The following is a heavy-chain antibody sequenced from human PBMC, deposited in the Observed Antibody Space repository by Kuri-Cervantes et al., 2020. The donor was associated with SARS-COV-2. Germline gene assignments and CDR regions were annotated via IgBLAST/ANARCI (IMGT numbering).Heavy chain of an antibody. J-gene: IGHJ4*02. D-gene: IGHD3-3*01. V-gene: IGHV3-7*01. Sequence: GGSLRLSCAASGFTFSSYWMSWVRQAPGKGLEWVANIKQDGSEKYYVDSVKGRFTISRDNAKNSLYLQMNSLRAEDTAVYYCAREGFLEWLPFDYWGQGNLVTVSS. CDR1: GFTFSSYW. CDR2: IKQDGSEK. CDR3: AREGFLEWLPFDY.